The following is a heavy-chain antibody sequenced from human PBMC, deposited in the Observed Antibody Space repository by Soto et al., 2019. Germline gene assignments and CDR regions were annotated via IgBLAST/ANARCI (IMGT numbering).Heavy chain of an antibody. Sequence: GGSLRLSCAASGFTFSSYAMHWVRQAPGKGLEWVAVISYDGSNKYYADSVKGRFTIPRDNSKNTLYLQMNSLRAEDTAVYYCARGSTGYCISTSCYGPIVATDYWGQGTLVTVSS. J-gene: IGHJ4*02. D-gene: IGHD2-2*01. CDR1: GFTFSSYA. V-gene: IGHV3-30-3*01. CDR3: ARGSTGYCISTSCYGPIVATDY. CDR2: ISYDGSNK.